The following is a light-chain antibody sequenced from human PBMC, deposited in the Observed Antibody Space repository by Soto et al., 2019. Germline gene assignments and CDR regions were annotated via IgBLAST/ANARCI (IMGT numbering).Light chain of an antibody. CDR1: QSVRSTS. Sequence: EIVMTQSPGTLSFSTGERATLSCRASQSVRSTSLAWYQQKPAQAPSLLIYGASSRATGIPDRFSGSGSGTDFTLTISRLEPEDFAVYYCQQYGTSPWTFGPGTKVDIK. CDR2: GAS. V-gene: IGKV3-20*01. J-gene: IGKJ1*01. CDR3: QQYGTSPWT.